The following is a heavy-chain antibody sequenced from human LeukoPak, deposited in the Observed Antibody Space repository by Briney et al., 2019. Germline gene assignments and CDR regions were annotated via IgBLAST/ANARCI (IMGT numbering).Heavy chain of an antibody. V-gene: IGHV3-33*08. J-gene: IGHJ5*02. CDR3: ARGTQLWFGELSWFDP. D-gene: IGHD3-10*01. Sequence: GGSLRLSCAASGFTISGYWMHWVRQAPGKGLEWVAGIWYDGSNKYYADSVKGRFTISRDNSKNTLYLQMNSLRAEDTAVYYCARGTQLWFGELSWFDPWGQGTLVTVSS. CDR2: IWYDGSNK. CDR1: GFTISGYW.